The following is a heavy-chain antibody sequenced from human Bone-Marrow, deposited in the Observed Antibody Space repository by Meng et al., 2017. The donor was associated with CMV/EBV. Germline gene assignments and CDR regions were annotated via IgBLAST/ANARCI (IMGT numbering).Heavy chain of an antibody. D-gene: IGHD1-1*01. CDR3: ASGAERRGGYYFDD. V-gene: IGHV4-39*07. CDR1: GGSISSSSYY. J-gene: IGHJ4*02. CDR2: IYYSGST. Sequence: SETLSLTCTVSGGSISSSSYYWGWIRQPPGKGLEWIGSIYYSGSTYYNPSLKSRVTISVDTSKNQFSLKLSSVTAADTAVYYCASGAERRGGYYFDDWGQGTLVTVSS.